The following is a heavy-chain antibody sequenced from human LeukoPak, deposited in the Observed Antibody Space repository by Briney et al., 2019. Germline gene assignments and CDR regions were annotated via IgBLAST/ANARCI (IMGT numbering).Heavy chain of an antibody. V-gene: IGHV1-2*02. CDR3: ASRDGPQVGFDY. CDR2: INPNSGGT. Sequence: ASVKVTCKASGYTFTGYYMNWVRQASGQGLEWMGWINPNSGGTDYAQKFQGRVTMTRDTSISTAYMELNRLRSDDTAVYYCASRDGPQVGFDYWGQGTLVTVSS. J-gene: IGHJ4*02. D-gene: IGHD5-24*01. CDR1: GYTFTGYY.